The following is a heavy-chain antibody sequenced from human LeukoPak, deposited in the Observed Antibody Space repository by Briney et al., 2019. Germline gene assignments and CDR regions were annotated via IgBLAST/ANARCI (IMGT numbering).Heavy chain of an antibody. CDR2: IYYSGST. CDR3: ARGNYYDSDDNWFDP. Sequence: SETLSLTCTVSGGSISSGDYYWSWIRQPPGKGLEWIGYIYYSGSTYYNPSLKSRVTISVDASKNQFSLKLSSVTAADTAVYYCARGNYYDSDDNWFDPWGQGTLVTVSS. D-gene: IGHD3-3*01. CDR1: GGSISSGDYY. J-gene: IGHJ5*02. V-gene: IGHV4-30-4*08.